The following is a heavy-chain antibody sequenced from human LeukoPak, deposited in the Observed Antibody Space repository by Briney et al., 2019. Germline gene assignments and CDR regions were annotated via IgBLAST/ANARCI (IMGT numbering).Heavy chain of an antibody. V-gene: IGHV3-30*02. CDR2: IRYDGSNK. D-gene: IGHD6-6*01. CDR3: ASLRLVEFDFDY. J-gene: IGHJ4*02. CDR1: GFIFRDYV. Sequence: GGSLRLSCTASGFIFRDYVMSWVRQAPGKGLEWVAFIRYDGSNKYYADSVKGRFTISRDNSKNTLYLQMNSLRAEDMAVYYCASLRLVEFDFDYWGQGTLVTVSS.